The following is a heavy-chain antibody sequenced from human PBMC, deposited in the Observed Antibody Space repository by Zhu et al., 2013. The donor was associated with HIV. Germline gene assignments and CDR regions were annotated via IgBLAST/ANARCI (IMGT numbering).Heavy chain of an antibody. D-gene: IGHD3-22*01. CDR1: GFTFTSSV. CDR2: IVVGSGNT. Sequence: HLVQSASEVKKPGASVKVSCKASGFTFTSSVVQWVRQARGQRLEWIGWIVVGSGNTNYAQKFQERVTITRDMSTSTAYMELSSLRSEDTAVYYCAAAKKYYDSSALDYWGQGTLVTVSS. J-gene: IGHJ4*02. V-gene: IGHV1-58*01. CDR3: AAAKKYYDSSALDY.